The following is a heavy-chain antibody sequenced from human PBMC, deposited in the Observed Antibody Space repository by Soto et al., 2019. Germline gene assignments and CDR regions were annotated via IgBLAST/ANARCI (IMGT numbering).Heavy chain of an antibody. Sequence: GTFSSYAISWVRQAPGQGLEWMGGIIPIFGTANYAQKLQGRVTMTTDTSTSTAYMELRSLRSDDTAVYYCARDPYCSSTSCYTYYYYYGMDVWGQGTTVTVSS. CDR3: ARDPYCSSTSCYTYYYYYGMDV. CDR1: GTFSSYA. D-gene: IGHD2-2*02. CDR2: IIPIFGTA. V-gene: IGHV1-69*05. J-gene: IGHJ6*02.